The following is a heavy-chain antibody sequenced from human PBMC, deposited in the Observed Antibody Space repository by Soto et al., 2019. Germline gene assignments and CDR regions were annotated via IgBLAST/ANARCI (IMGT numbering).Heavy chain of an antibody. Sequence: QVQLVESGGGVVQPGRSLRLSCAASGFTFSSYTIYWVRQAPGKGLEWVAVISYDGSNKYYADSVKGRFTISRDNSKNTLFLQMNRLRAEETAVDYCARGVRSSGYCFDYWGQGTLVTGSS. CDR2: ISYDGSNK. CDR3: ARGVRSSGYCFDY. D-gene: IGHD3-22*01. V-gene: IGHV3-30-3*01. J-gene: IGHJ4*02. CDR1: GFTFSSYT.